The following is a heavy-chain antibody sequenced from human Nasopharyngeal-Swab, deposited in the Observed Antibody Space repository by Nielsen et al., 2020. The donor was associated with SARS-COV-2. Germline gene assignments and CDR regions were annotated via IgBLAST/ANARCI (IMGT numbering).Heavy chain of an antibody. J-gene: IGHJ3*02. V-gene: IGHV3-7*01. CDR1: GFTFTTYS. CDR2: VKQDGGEK. CDR3: VRDESGAFEI. D-gene: IGHD3-10*01. Sequence: GESLKISCAASGFTFTTYSMTWVRQAPGQGLEWVANVKQDGGEKFYLGSVKGRFTISRDNAKSSLYLQMTSLRAEDTAVYYCVRDESGAFEIWGQGTMVTVSS.